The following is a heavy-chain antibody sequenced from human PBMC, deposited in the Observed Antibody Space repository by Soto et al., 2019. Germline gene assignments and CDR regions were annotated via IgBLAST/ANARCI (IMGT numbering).Heavy chain of an antibody. V-gene: IGHV4-34*01. D-gene: IGHD3-10*01. J-gene: IGHJ5*02. CDR3: ARGRRTKLFRWFDP. CDR1: YGSFSGYY. Sequence: SETLSLTCAVYYGSFSGYYWGWIRNPPGKGLEFIGEINHSGSTNYNPSLKSRVTISVDTSKNQFSLKLSSVTAADTAVYYCARGRRTKLFRWFDPWGQGTLVTVSS. CDR2: INHSGST.